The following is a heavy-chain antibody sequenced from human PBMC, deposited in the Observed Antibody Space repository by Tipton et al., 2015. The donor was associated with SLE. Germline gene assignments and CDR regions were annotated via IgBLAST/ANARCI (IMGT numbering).Heavy chain of an antibody. CDR1: GGSFSGYY. J-gene: IGHJ4*02. Sequence: TLSLTCAVYGGSFSGYYLSWIRQPPGKGLEWIGSIYYSGSTYYNPSLKSRVNISVDTAKNQFSLKLSSVTAADTAVYYCARDHLYYYDSSGYHRTFDYWGQGTLVTVSS. D-gene: IGHD3-22*01. V-gene: IGHV4-34*01. CDR3: ARDHLYYYDSSGYHRTFDY. CDR2: IYYSGST.